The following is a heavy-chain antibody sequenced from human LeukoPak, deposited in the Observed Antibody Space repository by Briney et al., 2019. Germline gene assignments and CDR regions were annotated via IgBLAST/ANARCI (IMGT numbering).Heavy chain of an antibody. CDR3: ARAATTVVLRYFDWFQDAFDI. Sequence: GGSLRLSCAASGFTFSSYSMNWVRRAPGKGLEWVSSISSSSSYIYYADSVKGRFTISRDNAKNSLYLQMNSLRAEDTAVYYCARAATTVVLRYFDWFQDAFDIWGQGTMVTVSS. CDR1: GFTFSSYS. V-gene: IGHV3-21*01. D-gene: IGHD3-9*01. CDR2: ISSSSSYI. J-gene: IGHJ3*02.